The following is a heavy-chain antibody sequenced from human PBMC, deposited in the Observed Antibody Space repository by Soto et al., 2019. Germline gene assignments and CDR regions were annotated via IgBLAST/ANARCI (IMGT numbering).Heavy chain of an antibody. D-gene: IGHD2-21*01. V-gene: IGHV3-74*01. J-gene: IGHJ4*02. Sequence: PAGSLTLACPPSGLSLTNNCMNCVRPTPRRGLMWVCPISPDGGDVGYTDSMEGRFTVSRHNAKNTLYLQIDSVRAEDTAMYYCACWGHIVPVAPSDFDRWGQGTL. CDR3: ACWGHIVPVAPSDFDR. CDR2: ISPDGGDV. CDR1: GLSLTNNC.